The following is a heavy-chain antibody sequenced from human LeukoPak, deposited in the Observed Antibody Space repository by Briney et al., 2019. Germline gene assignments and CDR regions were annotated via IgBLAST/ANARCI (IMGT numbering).Heavy chain of an antibody. Sequence: GGSLRLSCAASGFTFSSYSMNWVRQAPGKGLEWASSISSSSSYIYYADSVKGRFTISRDNAKNSLYLQMNSLRAEDTAVYYCARDLVTTYYYYYYMDVWGKGTTVTVSS. CDR3: ARDLVTTYYYYYYMDV. D-gene: IGHD4-17*01. CDR1: GFTFSSYS. CDR2: ISSSSSYI. V-gene: IGHV3-21*01. J-gene: IGHJ6*03.